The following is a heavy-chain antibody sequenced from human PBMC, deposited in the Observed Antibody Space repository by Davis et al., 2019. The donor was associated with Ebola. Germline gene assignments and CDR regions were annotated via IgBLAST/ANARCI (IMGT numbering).Heavy chain of an antibody. Sequence: SQTLSLTCVISGDSLSRNGAAWNWLRQSPSRGLEWLGRTYHMSKWYNEYAESVESRITVNPDTPRNQFSLQLSSVTAADTAVFYCARAKKNSNYLAYYYYGMDVWGQGTTVTVSS. CDR2: TYHMSKWYN. CDR1: GDSLSRNGAA. D-gene: IGHD4-11*01. J-gene: IGHJ6*02. V-gene: IGHV6-1*01. CDR3: ARAKKNSNYLAYYYYGMDV.